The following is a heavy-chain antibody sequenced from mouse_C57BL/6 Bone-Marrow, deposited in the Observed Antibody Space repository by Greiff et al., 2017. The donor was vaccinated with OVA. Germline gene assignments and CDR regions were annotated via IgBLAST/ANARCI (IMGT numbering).Heavy chain of an antibody. CDR3: ATVVAHYYAMDY. CDR2: IWRGGST. V-gene: IGHV2-5*01. CDR1: GFSLTSYG. J-gene: IGHJ4*01. Sequence: QVQLQQSGPGLVQPSQSLSITCTVSGFSLTSYGVHWVRQSPGKGLEWLGVIWRGGSTDYNAAFMSRLSITKDNSKSQVFFKMNSLQADDTAIYCCATVVAHYYAMDYWGQGTSVTVSS. D-gene: IGHD1-1*01.